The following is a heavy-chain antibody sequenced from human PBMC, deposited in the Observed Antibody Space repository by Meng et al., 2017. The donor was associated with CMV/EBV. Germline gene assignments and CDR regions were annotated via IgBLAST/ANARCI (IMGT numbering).Heavy chain of an antibody. CDR1: GGSFSGYY. J-gene: IGHJ5*02. V-gene: IGHV4-34*01. CDR3: ARGGNWFDP. CDR2: INHSGST. Sequence: GHLQRWGAGLLKPSETLALTCAVYGGSFSGYYWSWIRQPPGKGLEWIGEINHSGSTNYNPSLKSRVTISVDTSKNQFSLKLSSVTAADTAVYYCARGGNWFDPWGQGTLVTVSS.